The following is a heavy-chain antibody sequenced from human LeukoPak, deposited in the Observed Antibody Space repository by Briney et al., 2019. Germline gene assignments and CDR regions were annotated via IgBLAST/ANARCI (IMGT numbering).Heavy chain of an antibody. CDR1: GFTFSSYW. D-gene: IGHD6-13*01. CDR3: ARGSRSRPADY. Sequence: GGSLRLSCAASGFTFSSYWMHWVRQVPGKGLVWVSRINSDGSSTSYADSVKGRFTISRDNAKNTLYLQMNSLGAEDTAVYYCARGSRSRPADYWGQGTLVTVSS. V-gene: IGHV3-74*01. J-gene: IGHJ4*02. CDR2: INSDGSST.